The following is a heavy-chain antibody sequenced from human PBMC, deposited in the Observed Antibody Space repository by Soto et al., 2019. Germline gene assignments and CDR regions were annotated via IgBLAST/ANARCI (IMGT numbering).Heavy chain of an antibody. J-gene: IGHJ4*02. V-gene: IGHV4-30-4*01. Sequence: SETLSLTCTVSGGSISSGDYYWSWIRQPPGKGLEWIGYIYYSGSTYYNPSLKSRVTISVDTSKNSLFLQMNNLRAEDTAVYFCARDPSYYGSGSYYYFDSWGQGALVTVSS. CDR2: IYYSGST. CDR1: GGSISSGDYY. CDR3: ARDPSYYGSGSYYYFDS. D-gene: IGHD3-10*01.